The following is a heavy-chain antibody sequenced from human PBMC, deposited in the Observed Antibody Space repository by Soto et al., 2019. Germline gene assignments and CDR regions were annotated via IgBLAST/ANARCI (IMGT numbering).Heavy chain of an antibody. CDR2: IKGDGSET. D-gene: IGHD5-12*01. V-gene: IGHV3-74*01. J-gene: IGHJ4*02. Sequence: PGGALRLSCAASGFTFSSYWMHWVRQAPGKGLVWVSRIKGDGSETNYADSVKGRFTISRDNAKSTLYLQLNSLRAEDTAVYYCLRGNSGYGNFDYWGQGTRVTASS. CDR3: LRGNSGYGNFDY. CDR1: GFTFSSYW.